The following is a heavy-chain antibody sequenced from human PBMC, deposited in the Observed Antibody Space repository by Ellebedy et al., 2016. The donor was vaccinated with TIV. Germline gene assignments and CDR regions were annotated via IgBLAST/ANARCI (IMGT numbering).Heavy chain of an antibody. CDR2: ISSSSSYI. CDR1: GFTFSSYS. J-gene: IGHJ4*02. CDR3: ARDHDSSGYPFDY. V-gene: IGHV3-21*01. D-gene: IGHD3-22*01. Sequence: PGGSLRLSCAASGFTFSSYSMNWVRQAPGKGLEWVSSISSSSSYIYYADSVKGRFTISRDNAKNSLYLQMNSLRAEDTAVYYCARDHDSSGYPFDYWGQGTLVTVSS.